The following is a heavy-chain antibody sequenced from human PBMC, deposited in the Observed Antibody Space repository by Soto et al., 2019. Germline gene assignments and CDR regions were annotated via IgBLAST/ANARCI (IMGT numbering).Heavy chain of an antibody. V-gene: IGHV4-30-2*01. CDR3: AGGIAARPLGY. CDR1: GGSISSGGYS. CDR2: IYHSGST. D-gene: IGHD6-6*01. J-gene: IGHJ4*02. Sequence: QLQLQESGSGLVKPSQALSLTCAVSGGSISSGGYSWSWIRQPPGKGLEWIGYIYHSGSTYYNPSPKSRVTISVDRAKTQFSLKLSSVTAADTAVYYCAGGIAARPLGYWGQGTLVTVSP.